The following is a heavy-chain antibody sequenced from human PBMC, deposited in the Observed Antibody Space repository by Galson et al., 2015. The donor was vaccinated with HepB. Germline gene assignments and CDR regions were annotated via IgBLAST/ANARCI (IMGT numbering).Heavy chain of an antibody. CDR1: GFTFSTYG. Sequence: SLRLSCAASGFTFSTYGMHWVRQAPGKGLEWAAVIWYDGSNEYYADSVKGRFTISRDNSKNTLDLQMNSLRAEDTAIYYCARSQSSGYPDAFDIWGQGTMVTVSS. J-gene: IGHJ3*02. D-gene: IGHD3-22*01. CDR3: ARSQSSGYPDAFDI. CDR2: IWYDGSNE. V-gene: IGHV3-33*01.